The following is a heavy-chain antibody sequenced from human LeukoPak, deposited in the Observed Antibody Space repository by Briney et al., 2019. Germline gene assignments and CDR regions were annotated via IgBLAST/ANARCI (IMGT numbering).Heavy chain of an antibody. CDR2: IDWDDDK. CDR3: ARIPTYGDYAYFDY. J-gene: IGHJ4*02. V-gene: IGHV2-70*04. Sequence: SGPTLVNPTQTLTLTCTFSGFSLGTSGMRVSWIRQPPGKALEWLARIDWDDDKFYNTSLKTRLTFSKDTSKNQVVLTMTYMDPVDTATYYCARIPTYGDYAYFDYWGQGTLVTVSS. CDR1: GFSLGTSGMR. D-gene: IGHD4-17*01.